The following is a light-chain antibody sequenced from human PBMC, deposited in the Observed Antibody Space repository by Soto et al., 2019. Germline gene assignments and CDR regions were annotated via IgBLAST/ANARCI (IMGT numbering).Light chain of an antibody. CDR2: RTS. J-gene: IGKJ5*01. CDR3: QQASSFPLT. CDR1: QSFTSRS. Sequence: EIVLTQSPGTLSLSPGERATLSCRASQSFTSRSLAWYQQKPGLAPRLLMFRTSSRATGFPARFSGSGSGTEFTLTISSLQPEDFATYYCQQASSFPLTFGQGTRLEI. V-gene: IGKV3-20*01.